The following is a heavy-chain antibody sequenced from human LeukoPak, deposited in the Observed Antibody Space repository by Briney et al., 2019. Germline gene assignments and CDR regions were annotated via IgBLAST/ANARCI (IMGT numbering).Heavy chain of an antibody. CDR2: IYHSGST. CDR1: GGSISSGGYY. J-gene: IGHJ4*02. V-gene: IGHV4-30-2*01. D-gene: IGHD6-13*01. Sequence: SQTLSLTCTVSGGSISSGGYYWSWLRQPPGKGLEWIGYIYHSGSTYYNPSLKTRVTISVDRSKNQFSLKLSSVTAADTAVNYCASNLSWYRAFDYWGQGTLVTVSS. CDR3: ASNLSWYRAFDY.